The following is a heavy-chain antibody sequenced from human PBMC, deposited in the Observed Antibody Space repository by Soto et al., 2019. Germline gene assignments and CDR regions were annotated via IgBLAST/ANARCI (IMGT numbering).Heavy chain of an antibody. CDR3: ATGNAWGVSLGY. CDR1: GGSISSYY. J-gene: IGHJ4*02. V-gene: IGHV4-59*01. CDR2: IYYSGTT. Sequence: SETLSLTCTVSGGSISSYYWSWIRQPPGKGLEWIGYIYYSGTTNYNPSLKSRVTISVDTSKNQFSLKLSSVTAADTAVYYCATGNAWGVSLGYWGQGTLVTVSS. D-gene: IGHD3-16*01.